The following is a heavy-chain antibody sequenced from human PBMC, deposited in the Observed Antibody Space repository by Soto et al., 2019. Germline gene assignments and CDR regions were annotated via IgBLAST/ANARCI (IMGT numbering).Heavy chain of an antibody. D-gene: IGHD6-6*01. CDR2: ISSSSSYI. Sequence: ESGGGLVKPGGSLRLSCAASGFTFSSYSMNWVRQAPGKGLEWVSSISSSSSYIYYADSVKGRFTISRDNAKNSLYLQMNSLRAEDTAVYYCARDLAGYSSSSRGYFDYWGQGTLVTVSS. V-gene: IGHV3-21*01. J-gene: IGHJ4*02. CDR3: ARDLAGYSSSSRGYFDY. CDR1: GFTFSSYS.